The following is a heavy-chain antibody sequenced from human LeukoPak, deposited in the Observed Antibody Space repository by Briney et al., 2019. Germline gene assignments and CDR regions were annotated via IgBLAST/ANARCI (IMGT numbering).Heavy chain of an antibody. D-gene: IGHD6-19*01. J-gene: IGHJ4*02. CDR1: GYTFTSHL. CDR3: ARDKSRYSSGWSPFDY. V-gene: IGHV1-46*01. CDR2: ISPSEDTT. Sequence: GASVKVSCKASGYTFTSHLVHWVRQAPGQGLEWMGVISPSEDTTRYAQKFQGRITMIRDMSTTTVYMELSSLRSEDTAVYYCARDKSRYSSGWSPFDYWGQGTLVTVSS.